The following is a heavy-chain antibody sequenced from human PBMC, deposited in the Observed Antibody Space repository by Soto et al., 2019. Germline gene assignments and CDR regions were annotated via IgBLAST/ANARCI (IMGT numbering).Heavy chain of an antibody. CDR1: GGSFSSGHYY. D-gene: IGHD5-18*01. J-gene: IGHJ4*02. Sequence: QVQLQESGPGLVKPSQTLSLTCTVSGGSFSSGHYYWSWVRQHPGKGLEWIGYISYNGSTYYNPSIKIRVTISVDTSKNQFSLKLNSVTTADTAVYYCAGQIVDTSMVTFFDSWGQGTLVTVSS. CDR2: ISYNGST. V-gene: IGHV4-31*03. CDR3: AGQIVDTSMVTFFDS.